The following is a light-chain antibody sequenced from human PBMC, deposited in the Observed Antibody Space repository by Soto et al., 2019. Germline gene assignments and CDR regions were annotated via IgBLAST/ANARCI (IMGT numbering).Light chain of an antibody. J-gene: IGKJ1*01. CDR2: DAS. V-gene: IGKV1-5*01. CDR1: QSISNW. Sequence: IQMTQSPSTLSASVGDRVTITCRASQSISNWLAWYQQKPGKAPKLLIFDASILESGVPSRFSGSGSGTEFTLTISSLQPDDLATYYCQQYNSYLWTFGQGTKVDIK. CDR3: QQYNSYLWT.